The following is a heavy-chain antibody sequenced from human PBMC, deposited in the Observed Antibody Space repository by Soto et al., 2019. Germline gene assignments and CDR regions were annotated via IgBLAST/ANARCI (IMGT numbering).Heavy chain of an antibody. CDR2: ISWNSGSI. V-gene: IGHV3-9*01. CDR3: AKDIGRMTTPSEY. CDR1: GFTFDDYA. J-gene: IGHJ4*02. D-gene: IGHD1-1*01. Sequence: GGSLRLSCAASGFTFDDYAMHWVRQAPGKGLEWVSGISWNSGSIGYADSVKGRFTISRDNAKNSLYLQMNSLRAEDTALYYCAKDIGRMTTPSEYWGQGTLVTVSS.